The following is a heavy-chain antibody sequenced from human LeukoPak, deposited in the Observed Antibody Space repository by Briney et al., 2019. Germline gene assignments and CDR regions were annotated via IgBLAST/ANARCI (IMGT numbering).Heavy chain of an antibody. CDR1: GFTFSDYY. J-gene: IGHJ6*03. D-gene: IGHD2-2*01. CDR3: ARTGYCSSTSCYWDYYYYYMDV. CDR2: ISSSSSTI. Sequence: GGSLRLSCAASGFTFSDYYMSWIRQAPGKGLEWVSYISSSSSTIYYADSVKGRFTISRDNAKNSLYLQMNSLRAEDTAVYYCARTGYCSSTSCYWDYYYYYMDVWGKGTTVTVSS. V-gene: IGHV3-11*04.